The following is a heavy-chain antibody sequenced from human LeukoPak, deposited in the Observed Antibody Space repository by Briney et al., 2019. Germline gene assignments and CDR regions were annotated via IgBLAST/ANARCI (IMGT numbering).Heavy chain of an antibody. V-gene: IGHV3-9*01. CDR2: ISWNGGSI. CDR1: GFTFDDYA. Sequence: GGSLRLSCAASGFTFDDYAMHWVRQAPGKGLEWVSGISWNGGSIGYADSVKGRFTISRDNAKNSLYLQMNSLRAEDTALYYCAKGITGYSSSCLSNWGQGTLVTVSS. D-gene: IGHD6-13*01. J-gene: IGHJ4*02. CDR3: AKGITGYSSSCLSN.